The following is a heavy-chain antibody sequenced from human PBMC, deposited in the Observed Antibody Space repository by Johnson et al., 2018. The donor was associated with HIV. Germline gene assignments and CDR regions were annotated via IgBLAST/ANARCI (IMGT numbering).Heavy chain of an antibody. Sequence: NKYYADSVKGRFTISRDNSKNTLYLQMNSLRAEDTAVYYCARGEYSSGWSNTFDIWGQGTMVTVSS. CDR3: ARGEYSSGWSNTFDI. D-gene: IGHD6-19*01. V-gene: IGHV3-30-3*01. J-gene: IGHJ3*02. CDR2: NK.